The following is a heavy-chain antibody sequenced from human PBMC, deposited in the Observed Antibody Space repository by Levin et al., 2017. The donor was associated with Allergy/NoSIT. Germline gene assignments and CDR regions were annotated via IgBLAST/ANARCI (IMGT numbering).Heavy chain of an antibody. V-gene: IGHV3-66*01. J-gene: IGHJ4*02. Sequence: PGGSLRLSCAAFGFTVSSNYMSWVRLAPGKGLEWVSVIYTGGSTYYADSVKGRFTISRDNSKNTLYLQMNSLRAEDTAVYYCARDRRPYSSSWGYFDFWGQGTLVTVSS. CDR3: ARDRRPYSSSWGYFDF. CDR1: GFTVSSNY. D-gene: IGHD6-13*01. CDR2: IYTGGST.